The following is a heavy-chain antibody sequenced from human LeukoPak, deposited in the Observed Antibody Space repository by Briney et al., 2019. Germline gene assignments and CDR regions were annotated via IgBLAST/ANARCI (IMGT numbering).Heavy chain of an antibody. J-gene: IGHJ4*02. Sequence: SETLSLTCAVYGGSFSGYYWSWIRQPPGKGLEWIGEINHSGSTNYNPSLKSRVTISVDTSKNQFPLKLSSVTAADTAVYYCARGLEYSSGWYPRMDYWGQGTLVTVSS. V-gene: IGHV4-34*01. CDR1: GGSFSGYY. CDR3: ARGLEYSSGWYPRMDY. CDR2: INHSGST. D-gene: IGHD6-19*01.